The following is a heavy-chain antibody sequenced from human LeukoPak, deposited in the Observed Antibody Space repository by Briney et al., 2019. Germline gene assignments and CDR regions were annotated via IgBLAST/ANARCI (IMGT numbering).Heavy chain of an antibody. CDR3: ARYYGDSYYFDY. D-gene: IGHD4-17*01. Sequence: GRSLRLSCAASGFPFSSYGMHWVRQAPGKGLEWVALTWYDGSSKYCADSVKGRLTISRDNSKNTLYLQMNSLRAEDTAVYYCARYYGDSYYFDYWGQGTLVTVSS. CDR1: GFPFSSYG. J-gene: IGHJ4*02. V-gene: IGHV3-33*01. CDR2: TWYDGSSK.